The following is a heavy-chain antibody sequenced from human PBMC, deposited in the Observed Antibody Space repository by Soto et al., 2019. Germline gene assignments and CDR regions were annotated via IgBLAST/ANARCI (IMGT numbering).Heavy chain of an antibody. J-gene: IGHJ4*02. CDR2: IKQDGSEK. V-gene: IGHV3-7*03. CDR1: GFTFSSYW. CDR3: ARDPYYYDSTGYYSPDYFDY. D-gene: IGHD3-22*01. Sequence: GGSLRLSCAASGFTFSSYWMSWVRQAPGKGLEWVANIKQDGSEKYYVDSVKGRFTISRDNAKNSLYLQMNSLRAEDTAVYYCARDPYYYDSTGYYSPDYFDYWGQGTLVTVYS.